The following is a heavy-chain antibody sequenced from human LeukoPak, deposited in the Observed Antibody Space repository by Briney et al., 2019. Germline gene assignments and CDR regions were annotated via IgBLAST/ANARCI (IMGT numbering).Heavy chain of an antibody. CDR1: GFTLSNYA. V-gene: IGHV3-23*01. CDR2: ISERSEHT. Sequence: GGSLRLSCAASGFTLSNYAMTWARQAPGKGLDYVSSISERSEHTYYADSVKGRFTISRDNSENTVYLQMNSVRAEDTAVYYCARGSGYSHWGQGTLVTVSS. CDR3: ARGSGYSH. J-gene: IGHJ4*02. D-gene: IGHD3-3*01.